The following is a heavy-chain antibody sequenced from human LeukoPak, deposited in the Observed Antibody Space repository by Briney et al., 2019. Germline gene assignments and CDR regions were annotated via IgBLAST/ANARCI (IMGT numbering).Heavy chain of an antibody. CDR2: ISRSGSTR. CDR1: GFTFSDYY. J-gene: IGHJ3*02. V-gene: IGHV3-11*01. D-gene: IGHD3-22*01. Sequence: PGGSLRLSCAASGFTFSDYYMSWLCQAPGKGLEWVSHISRSGSTRYYADSLKGRFTISRDNAKNSLYLQMNSLRAEDTAVYYCARTAYYYDSSGYDDAFDIWGQGTMVTVSS. CDR3: ARTAYYYDSSGYDDAFDI.